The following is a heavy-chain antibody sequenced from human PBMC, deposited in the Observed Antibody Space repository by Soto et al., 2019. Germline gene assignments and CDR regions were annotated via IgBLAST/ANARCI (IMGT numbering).Heavy chain of an antibody. Sequence: GGSLRLSCAASGFTFDDYAMHWVRQAPGKGLEWVSGISWNSGSIGYADSVKGRFTISRDNAKNSLYLQMNSLRAEDTALYYCAKDTVFGSHYYYYMDVWGKGTTVTVSS. CDR1: GFTFDDYA. CDR2: ISWNSGSI. V-gene: IGHV3-9*01. D-gene: IGHD1-20*01. CDR3: AKDTVFGSHYYYYMDV. J-gene: IGHJ6*03.